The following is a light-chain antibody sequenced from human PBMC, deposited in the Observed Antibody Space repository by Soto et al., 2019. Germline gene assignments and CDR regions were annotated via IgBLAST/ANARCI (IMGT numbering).Light chain of an antibody. J-gene: IGLJ2*01. Sequence: QSVLTQPPSASETPGQRVTISCSGSSSSVGFDYVDWYQHVPGAAPKLLIYRNNLRPPGVPDRFSGSKSGTSASLAISGLRTEDEAVYYCATRDDSLFVVFGGGTK. CDR3: ATRDDSLFVV. CDR1: SSSVGFDY. CDR2: RNN. V-gene: IGLV1-47*01.